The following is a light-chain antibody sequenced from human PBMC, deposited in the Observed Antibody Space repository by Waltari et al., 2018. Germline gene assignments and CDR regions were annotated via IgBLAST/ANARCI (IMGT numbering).Light chain of an antibody. CDR3: QQYNHWPPIT. V-gene: IGKV3-15*01. CDR2: GAS. CDR1: QSIDDN. Sequence: EIVMTQSPATLSVSPGERATFSCRARQSIDDNLARYQQKPAQAPRLLIYGASTRATGVPARFRGSGSGTEFTLTISSLQSEDVAVYYCQQYNHWPPITFGQGTRLEIK. J-gene: IGKJ5*01.